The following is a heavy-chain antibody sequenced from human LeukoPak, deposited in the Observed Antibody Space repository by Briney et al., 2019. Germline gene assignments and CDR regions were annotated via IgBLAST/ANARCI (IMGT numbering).Heavy chain of an antibody. CDR1: GYTFTSYY. D-gene: IGHD3-22*01. CDR2: INPGGGTT. CDR3: ARVYYDSSGYSFNDY. J-gene: IGHJ4*02. Sequence: ASVKVSCKASGYTFTSYYVHWVRQAPGQGLEWLGLINPGGGTTTYAQNFQDRVTMTRDMSTSTVYMELSSLSSEDTAVYYCARVYYDSSGYSFNDYWGQGTLVTVSS. V-gene: IGHV1-46*01.